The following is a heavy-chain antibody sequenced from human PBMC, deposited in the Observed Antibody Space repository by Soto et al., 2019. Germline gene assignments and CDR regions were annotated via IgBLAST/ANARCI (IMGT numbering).Heavy chain of an antibody. V-gene: IGHV4-30-2*01. CDR1: GGSISSGGYS. J-gene: IGHJ5*02. D-gene: IGHD4-17*01. Sequence: TLSLTWAVSGGSISSGGYSWSWIRQPPGKGLEWIGYIYHSGSTYYNPSLKSRVTISVDRSKNQFSLKLSSVTAADTAVYYCAVYGGNSGVRFDPWGQGTLVTVSS. CDR2: IYHSGST. CDR3: AVYGGNSGVRFDP.